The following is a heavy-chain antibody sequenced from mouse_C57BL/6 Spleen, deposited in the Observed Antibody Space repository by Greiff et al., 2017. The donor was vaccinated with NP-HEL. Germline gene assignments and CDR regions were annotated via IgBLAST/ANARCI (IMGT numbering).Heavy chain of an antibody. CDR1: GYTFTDYN. V-gene: IGHV1-22*01. Sequence: EVQLQQSGPELVKPGASVKMSCKASGYTFTDYNMHWVKQSHGKSLEWIGYINPNNGGTSYNQKFKGKATLTVNKSSSTAYMELRSLTSEDSAVYYCASYYYGRTYFDVWGTGTTVTVSS. J-gene: IGHJ1*03. CDR3: ASYYYGRTYFDV. D-gene: IGHD1-1*01. CDR2: INPNNGGT.